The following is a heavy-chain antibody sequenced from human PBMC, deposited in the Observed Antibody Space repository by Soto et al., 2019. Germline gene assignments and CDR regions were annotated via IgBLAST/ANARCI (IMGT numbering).Heavy chain of an antibody. CDR1: GFTFSSYS. J-gene: IGHJ5*02. CDR3: ASSDWFDP. V-gene: IGHV3-21*01. CDR2: ISSSSTYI. Sequence: EVQLVESGGGLVKPGGSLRLSCAASGFTFSSYSMNWVRQAPGKGLEWVSSISSSSTYIYYADSVKGRFTISRDNAKNSLYLQMNSLRADDTAVYYCASSDWFDPWGQGTLVTVSS.